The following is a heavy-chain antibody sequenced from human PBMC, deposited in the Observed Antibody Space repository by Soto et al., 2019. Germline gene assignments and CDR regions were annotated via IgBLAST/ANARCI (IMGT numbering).Heavy chain of an antibody. CDR1: GFTVTRNY. J-gene: IGHJ4*02. CDR3: ATGGSKRVRGAIVEVFHLEF. CDR2: IHTGGKT. D-gene: IGHD3-10*01. Sequence: ELQLVESGGGLIQPGGSLRLSCAASGFTVTRNYMTWVRLAPGKGLECVSTIHTGGKTFYTDSVKGRFTVSRDASKNTGDLQMNTLSVEDTAVYYCATGGSKRVRGAIVEVFHLEFWGRGPVVTVSS. V-gene: IGHV3-53*02.